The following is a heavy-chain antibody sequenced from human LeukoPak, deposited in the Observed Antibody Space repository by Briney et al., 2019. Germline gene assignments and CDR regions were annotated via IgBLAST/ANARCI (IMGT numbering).Heavy chain of an antibody. CDR3: AKAVAAPGAFDF. V-gene: IGHV3-9*01. CDR2: IGWDSKSI. Sequence: PGGSLRLSCAASGFTFSSYSMNWVRQAPGKGLEWVAGIGWDSKSIIYADSMKGRFTISRDNAKNSLYLQMNSLRAEDTALYYCAKAVAAPGAFDFWGRGTVVTVSS. D-gene: IGHD6-19*01. J-gene: IGHJ3*01. CDR1: GFTFSSYS.